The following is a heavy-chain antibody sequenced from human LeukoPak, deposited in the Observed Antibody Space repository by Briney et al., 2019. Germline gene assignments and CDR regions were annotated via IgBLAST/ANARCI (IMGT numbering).Heavy chain of an antibody. J-gene: IGHJ5*02. Sequence: SETLSLTCTVSGGSISSGSYYWGWIRQPPGKGLEWIGSIYYSGGTYYNPSLKSRVTISVDTSKNQFSLKLNSVTAADTAVYYCARDYWPPPLGYCSGGSCLNWFDPWGQGTLVTVSS. CDR2: IYYSGGT. CDR1: GGSISSGSYY. D-gene: IGHD2-15*01. CDR3: ARDYWPPPLGYCSGGSCLNWFDP. V-gene: IGHV4-39*07.